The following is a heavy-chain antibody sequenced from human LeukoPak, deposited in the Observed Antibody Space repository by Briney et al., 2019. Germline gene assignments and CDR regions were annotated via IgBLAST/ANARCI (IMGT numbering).Heavy chain of an antibody. CDR3: ARTRGIFGVVTPFDY. CDR2: INPNSGGT. CDR1: GYTFTGYY. D-gene: IGHD3-3*01. Sequence: ASVKVSCKASGYTFTGYYMHWVRQAPGQGLEWMGWINPNSGGTNYAQKFQGRVTMTRDTSISTAYMELSRLRSDDTAVYYCARTRGIFGVVTPFDYWGQGTLVTVSS. J-gene: IGHJ4*02. V-gene: IGHV1-2*02.